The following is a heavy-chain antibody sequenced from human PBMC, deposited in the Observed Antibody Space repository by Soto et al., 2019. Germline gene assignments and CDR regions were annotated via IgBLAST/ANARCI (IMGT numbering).Heavy chain of an antibody. CDR2: IYYSGST. V-gene: IGHV4-61*01. Sequence: SETLSLTCTVSGGSVSSGSYYWSWIRQPPGEGLEWIGYIYYSGSTNYNPSLKSRVTISVDTSKNQFSLKLTSVTAADTAVYYCARDKITGLFDYWGQGTLVTVSS. D-gene: IGHD2-8*02. CDR3: ARDKITGLFDY. J-gene: IGHJ4*02. CDR1: GGSVSSGSYY.